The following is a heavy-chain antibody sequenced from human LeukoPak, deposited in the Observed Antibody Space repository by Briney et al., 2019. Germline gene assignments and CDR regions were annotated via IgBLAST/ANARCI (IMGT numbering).Heavy chain of an antibody. CDR1: GGSISSGGYY. Sequence: SQTLSLTCTVSGGSISSGGYYWGWIRQHPGKGLEWIGYIYYSGSTYYNPSLKSRVTISVDTSKNQFSLKLSSVTAADTAVYYCARVGGGNYYFDYWGQGTLVTVPS. CDR3: ARVGGGNYYFDY. V-gene: IGHV4-31*03. CDR2: IYYSGST. J-gene: IGHJ4*02. D-gene: IGHD4-23*01.